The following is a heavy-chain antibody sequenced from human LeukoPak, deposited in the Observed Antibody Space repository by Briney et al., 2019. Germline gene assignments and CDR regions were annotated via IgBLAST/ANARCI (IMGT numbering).Heavy chain of an antibody. D-gene: IGHD5-18*01. CDR2: ISGSGGST. Sequence: GGSLRLSCAASGLTFSSYAMSWVRQAPGKVLEGVSAISGSGGSTYYADSVKGRFTISRDNSKNTLYLQMNSLRAEDTAVYYCAKEGPSSPGGYSYGYYFDYWGQGTLVTVSS. CDR3: AKEGPSSPGGYSYGYYFDY. J-gene: IGHJ4*02. V-gene: IGHV3-23*01. CDR1: GLTFSSYA.